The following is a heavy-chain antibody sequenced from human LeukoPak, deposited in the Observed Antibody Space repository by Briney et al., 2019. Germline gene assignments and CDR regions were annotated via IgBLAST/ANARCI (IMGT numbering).Heavy chain of an antibody. CDR3: AKRGIVIRGILVIGYHQEAYHYDY. V-gene: IGHV3-23*01. Sequence: GGSLRLSCAASGFTFSSYAMSWVRQAPGRGLEWVSAISGSGGGTYYADAMKGRFSISRDNSLNTLYLQMSSLRAEDTAVYFCAKRGIVIRGILVIGYHQEAYHYDYWGQGVLVTVSS. D-gene: IGHD3-10*01. CDR1: GFTFSSYA. J-gene: IGHJ4*02. CDR2: ISGSGGGT.